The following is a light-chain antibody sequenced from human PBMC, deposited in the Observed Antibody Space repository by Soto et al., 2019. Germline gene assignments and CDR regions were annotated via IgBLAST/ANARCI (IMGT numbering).Light chain of an antibody. V-gene: IGLV2-23*02. CDR2: EVN. J-gene: IGLJ1*01. CDR1: SSDVERHNL. Sequence: QSALTQPASVSGSPGQSITISCTGSSSDVERHNLVSWYQHHPGNAPKLIIYEVNKRPSGISDRFSGSKSGNTASLTISGLQAEDETDYYCCSYAGSMTFVCGTGTKVTVL. CDR3: CSYAGSMTFV.